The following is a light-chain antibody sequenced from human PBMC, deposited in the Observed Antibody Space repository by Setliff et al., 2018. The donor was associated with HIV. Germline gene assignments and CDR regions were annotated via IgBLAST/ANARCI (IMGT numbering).Light chain of an antibody. CDR2: RND. CDR1: SSNIETNY. V-gene: IGLV1-47*01. CDR3: AAWDNSLRIWV. J-gene: IGLJ3*02. Sequence: QSVLSQPPSASGTPGQRVTISCSGSSSNIETNYVYWYQQLPRTAPKLLIYRNDQRRSGVPDRFSGSKSATSASLAISGLRSEGEADYYCAAWDNSLRIWVFGGGTK.